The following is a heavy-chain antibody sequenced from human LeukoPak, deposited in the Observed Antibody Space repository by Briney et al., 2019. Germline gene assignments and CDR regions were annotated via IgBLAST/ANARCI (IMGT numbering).Heavy chain of an antibody. D-gene: IGHD3-22*01. CDR2: IKSDGNT. CDR1: GFTFSSYW. Sequence: GGCLRLSCAASGFTFSSYWMHWVRQAPGKGLGWVSRIKSDGNTNYPGSVKGRFTISRDNAKNTLSLQMNSLRAEDTGVYYCARAPSEIGGYYPEYFRHWGQGTLVTVSS. V-gene: IGHV3-74*01. CDR3: ARAPSEIGGYYPEYFRH. J-gene: IGHJ1*01.